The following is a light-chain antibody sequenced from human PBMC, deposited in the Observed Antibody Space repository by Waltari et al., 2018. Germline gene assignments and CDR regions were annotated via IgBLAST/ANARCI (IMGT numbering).Light chain of an antibody. J-gene: IGLJ3*02. CDR2: GST. Sequence: QSVLTQPPSVSGAPGQRVTISCPGSGSNIRAGSDVHWYQQLPRAAPKLLIYGSTSRPLGVPDRFFGSTSGTSASLAITGLQAEDEADYYCQSYDTSLSVVFGGGTKLTVL. V-gene: IGLV1-40*01. CDR3: QSYDTSLSVV. CDR1: GSNIRAGSD.